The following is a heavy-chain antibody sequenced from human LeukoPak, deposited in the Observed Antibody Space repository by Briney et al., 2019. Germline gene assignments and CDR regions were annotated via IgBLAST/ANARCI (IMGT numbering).Heavy chain of an antibody. CDR2: INHRGST. CDR1: GGSFSGYY. V-gene: IGHV4-34*01. J-gene: IGHJ6*02. CDR3: ARVMSATGYYYYYGMDV. Sequence: PSETLSLTCAVYGGSFSGYYWSWIRPPPGKGLEWIGEINHRGSTNYNPSLKSRVTISVDTSKNQFSLKLSSVTAADTAVYYCARVMSATGYYYYYGMDVWGQGTTVTVSS. D-gene: IGHD2-15*01.